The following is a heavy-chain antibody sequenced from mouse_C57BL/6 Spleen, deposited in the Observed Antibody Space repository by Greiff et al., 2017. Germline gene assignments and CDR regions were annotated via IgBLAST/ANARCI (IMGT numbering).Heavy chain of an antibody. Sequence: VQLQQPGTELVKPGASVKLSCKASGYTFTSYWMHWVQQRPGQGLEWIGNINPSNGGTNYNEKFKSKATLTVDKSSSTAYMQLSSLTSEDSAVYYSARSQLRHQGYYFDYWGQGTTLTVSS. CDR3: ARSQLRHQGYYFDY. V-gene: IGHV1-53*01. CDR1: GYTFTSYW. D-gene: IGHD3-2*02. CDR2: INPSNGGT. J-gene: IGHJ2*01.